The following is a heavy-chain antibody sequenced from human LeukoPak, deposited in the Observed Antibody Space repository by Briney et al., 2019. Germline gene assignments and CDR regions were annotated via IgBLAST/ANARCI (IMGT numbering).Heavy chain of an antibody. CDR1: GFTFSSYG. V-gene: IGHV3-33*01. CDR2: IWYDGSNK. J-gene: IGHJ4*02. CDR3: ARETEALDY. Sequence: KPGRSLRLSCAASGFTFSSYGMHWVRQAPGKGLEWVAVIWYDGSNKYYADSVKGRFTISRDNSKNTLFLQMNSLRAEDTAIYYCARETEALDYWGQGTLVTVSS.